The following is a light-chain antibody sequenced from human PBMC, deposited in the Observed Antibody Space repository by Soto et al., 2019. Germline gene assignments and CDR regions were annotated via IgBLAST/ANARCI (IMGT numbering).Light chain of an antibody. CDR1: SSDVGGYIY. J-gene: IGLJ2*01. CDR2: EVS. Sequence: QSALAQPASVSGSPGQSITISCTGTSSDVGGYIYVSWFQHHPGKAPKLMIYEVSNRPSGVSNRFSGSRSDNTASLTISGLQAEDEAIYYCSSYSTTTRGVLFGGGTK. CDR3: SSYSTTTRGVL. V-gene: IGLV2-14*01.